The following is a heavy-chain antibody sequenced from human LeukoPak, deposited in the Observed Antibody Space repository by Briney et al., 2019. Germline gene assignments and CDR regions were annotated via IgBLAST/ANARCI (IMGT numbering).Heavy chain of an antibody. V-gene: IGHV4-59*12. CDR3: ARDRKAWEPQGWFDP. D-gene: IGHD1-26*01. CDR2: IYYSGST. Sequence: SETLSLTCTISGGSISSYYWSWIRQPPGKGLEWIGYIYYSGSTNYNPSLKSRVTMSVDTSKNQFSLKLSSVTAADTAVYYCARDRKAWEPQGWFDPWGQGTLVTVSS. J-gene: IGHJ5*02. CDR1: GGSISSYY.